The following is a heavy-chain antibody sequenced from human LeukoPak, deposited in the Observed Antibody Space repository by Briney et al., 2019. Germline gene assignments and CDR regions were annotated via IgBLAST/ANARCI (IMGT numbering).Heavy chain of an antibody. Sequence: SETLSLTCTVSGGSISSYYWSWIRQPPGKGLEWIVYIYYSGSTNYNPSLKSRVTISVDTSKNQFSLKLSSVTAAGTAVYYCAREICSSTSCAGNWFDPWGQGTLVTVSS. CDR1: GGSISSYY. V-gene: IGHV4-59*01. CDR2: IYYSGST. J-gene: IGHJ5*02. D-gene: IGHD2-2*01. CDR3: AREICSSTSCAGNWFDP.